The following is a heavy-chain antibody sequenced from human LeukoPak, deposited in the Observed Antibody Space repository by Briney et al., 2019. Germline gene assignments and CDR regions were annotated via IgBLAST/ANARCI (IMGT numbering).Heavy chain of an antibody. V-gene: IGHV3-20*04. CDR1: GFTFTTYG. J-gene: IGHJ4*02. CDR3: ARRAEGMEDY. Sequence: GGSLRLSCSASGFTFTTYGMNWVRQAPGKGLEWVSGIGGSGIRTYYADSVKGRFTISRDNAKNSLYLQMNSLRAEDTALYYCARRAEGMEDYWGQGTLVTVSS. D-gene: IGHD6-13*01. CDR2: IGGSGIRT.